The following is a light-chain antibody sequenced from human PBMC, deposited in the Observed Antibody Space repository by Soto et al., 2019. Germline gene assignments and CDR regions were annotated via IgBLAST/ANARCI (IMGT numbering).Light chain of an antibody. Sequence: QSVLTQPPSVSGAPGQRVTISCTGGTSNIGAGYDVHWYQQFPGRAPKLLIYNTNSRPSGVPDRFSGSKSGSSASLAITELLAEDEADYYCQSYDGSRSGGTTFGGGTKLTVL. CDR2: NTN. CDR1: TSNIGAGYD. CDR3: QSYDGSRSGGTT. J-gene: IGLJ2*01. V-gene: IGLV1-40*01.